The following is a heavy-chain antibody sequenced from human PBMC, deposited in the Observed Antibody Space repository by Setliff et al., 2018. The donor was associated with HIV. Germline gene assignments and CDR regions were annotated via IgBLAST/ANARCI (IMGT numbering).Heavy chain of an antibody. J-gene: IGHJ4*02. CDR1: GYSFVDFW. CDR3: VRYIGAAAGYIDH. D-gene: IGHD6-25*01. V-gene: IGHV5-51*01. Sequence: GESLKISCHLSGYSFVDFWIGWVRQMPGKGLEWVGFIYPEDSDSRYSPSFRGQVTISADKSTTTAYLDWASLKASDTAMYYCVRYIGAAAGYIDHWGQGTLVTVSS. CDR2: IYPEDSDS.